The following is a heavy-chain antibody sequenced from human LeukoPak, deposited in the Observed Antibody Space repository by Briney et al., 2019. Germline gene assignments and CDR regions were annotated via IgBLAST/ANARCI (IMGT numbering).Heavy chain of an antibody. CDR2: ISGSGGST. CDR3: AYARGYSAYEPLDY. Sequence: GGSLRLSCAASGFTSSSYAMSWVRQAPGKGLEWVSAISGSGGSTYYADSVKGRFTISRDNSKNTLYLQMNSLRAEDTAVYYCAYARGYSAYEPLDYWGQGTLVTVSS. D-gene: IGHD5-12*01. V-gene: IGHV3-23*01. CDR1: GFTSSSYA. J-gene: IGHJ4*02.